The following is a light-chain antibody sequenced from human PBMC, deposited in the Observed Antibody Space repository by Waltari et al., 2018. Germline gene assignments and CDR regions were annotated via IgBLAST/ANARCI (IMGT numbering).Light chain of an antibody. CDR3: QQYVSSPWT. J-gene: IGKJ1*01. CDR1: QGAGNY. CDR2: GAS. V-gene: IGKV1-27*01. Sequence: DIQMTQSPPSLSASVGDKITITCRASQGAGNYVDWYQQRPGKAPKLRIYGASPLQRGVPSRFSGGGSGTHFTLTVSSLQPEDFATYYCQQYVSSPWTFGPGTKV.